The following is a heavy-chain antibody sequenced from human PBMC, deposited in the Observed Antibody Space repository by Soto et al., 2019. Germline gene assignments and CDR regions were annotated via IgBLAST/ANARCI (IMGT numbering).Heavy chain of an antibody. CDR2: IYHSGTT. Sequence: LSLTCAISGGSIISSNWWTWVRQPPGKGLEWIGDIYHSGTTNYNPSLNSRVTISLDKPKDHFSLKLTSVTAADTAVYYCGRAPGLVRGVRNWGQGTLVTVS. CDR3: GRAPGLVRGVRN. V-gene: IGHV4-4*02. CDR1: GGSIISSNW. D-gene: IGHD3-10*01. J-gene: IGHJ4*02.